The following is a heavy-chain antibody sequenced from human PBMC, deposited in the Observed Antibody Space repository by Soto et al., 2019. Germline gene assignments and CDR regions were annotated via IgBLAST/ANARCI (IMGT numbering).Heavy chain of an antibody. CDR1: GYTFTSYG. CDR3: ARDAPTYDYIWGSYGA. D-gene: IGHD3-16*01. J-gene: IGHJ5*02. CDR2: ISAYNGNT. Sequence: GASVKVSCKASGYTFTSYGISWVRQAPGQGLEWMGWISAYNGNTNYAQKLQGRVTMTTDTSTSTAYMELRSPRSDDTAVYYCARDAPTYDYIWGSYGAWGQGTLVTVSS. V-gene: IGHV1-18*01.